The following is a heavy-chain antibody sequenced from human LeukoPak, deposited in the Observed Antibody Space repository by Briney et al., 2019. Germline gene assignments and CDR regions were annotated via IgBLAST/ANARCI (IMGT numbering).Heavy chain of an antibody. V-gene: IGHV4-59*08. J-gene: IGHJ4*02. Sequence: PSETLPLTCAVSGGSISCYYWRWIRQPPGKGLEWIGYVYYSGNTKYNPSLKSRVTMSVDTSKNQFSLRLSSVTARDTAVYYCARHGDSSSYYSDYWGQGTLVTVSS. CDR1: GGSISCYY. CDR3: ARHGDSSSYYSDY. D-gene: IGHD6-6*01. CDR2: VYYSGNT.